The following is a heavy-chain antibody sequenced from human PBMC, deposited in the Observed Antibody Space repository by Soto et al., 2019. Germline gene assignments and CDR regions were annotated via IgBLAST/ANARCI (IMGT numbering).Heavy chain of an antibody. CDR2: VKGSGGST. J-gene: IGHJ6*03. D-gene: IGHD3-10*01. CDR1: GFTFSSYA. Sequence: EVQLLESGGGLVQPGGSLRLSCAASGFTFSSYAMSWVRQAPGKGLEWVSGVKGSGGSTDYADSVKGRCTISRDNPKNTLCLQMNRLSAEDTAVYYCGKDVSTGTYYHYMDVWGKGTTVTVSS. V-gene: IGHV3-23*01. CDR3: GKDVSTGTYYHYMDV.